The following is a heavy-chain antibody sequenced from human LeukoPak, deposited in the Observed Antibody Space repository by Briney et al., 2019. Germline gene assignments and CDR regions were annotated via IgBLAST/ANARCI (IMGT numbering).Heavy chain of an antibody. V-gene: IGHV1-69*01. CDR3: ARDRGIAVAGLPLYYFDY. CDR1: GGTFSSYA. Sequence: SVKVSCKASGGTFSSYAISWVRQAPGQGLEWMGGIIPIFGTANYAQKFQGRVTITADESTSTAYMELSSLRSEDTAVYYCARDRGIAVAGLPLYYFDYWGQGTLVTVSS. D-gene: IGHD6-19*01. CDR2: IIPIFGTA. J-gene: IGHJ4*02.